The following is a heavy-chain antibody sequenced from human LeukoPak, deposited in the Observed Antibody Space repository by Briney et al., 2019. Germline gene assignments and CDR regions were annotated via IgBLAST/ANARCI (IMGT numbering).Heavy chain of an antibody. CDR3: ARVISDLLDFDFDY. Sequence: GGSLRLSCAASGFMFNNYWMHWVRQAPGKGLEWVSRIRSDGRSTSYADSVKGRFTISRDNAKSMLYLQMNTVRAEDSALYYCARVISDLLDFDFDYWGQGALVTVSS. D-gene: IGHD3-16*01. CDR2: IRSDGRST. CDR1: GFMFNNYW. V-gene: IGHV3-74*01. J-gene: IGHJ4*02.